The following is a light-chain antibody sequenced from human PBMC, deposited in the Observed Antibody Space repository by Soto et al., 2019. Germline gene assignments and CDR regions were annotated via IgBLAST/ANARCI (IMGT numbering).Light chain of an antibody. J-gene: IGKJ1*01. V-gene: IGKV3-20*01. CDR2: GAS. CDR1: QSISSIY. Sequence: VLTQSPATLSLSPGERATLSCRASQSISSIYLAWYQQKPGQAPRLLIYGASSRATGIPDRFSGSGSGTDFTLTISRLEPEDFAVYYCQQYGSSPRTFGQGTKVEIK. CDR3: QQYGSSPRT.